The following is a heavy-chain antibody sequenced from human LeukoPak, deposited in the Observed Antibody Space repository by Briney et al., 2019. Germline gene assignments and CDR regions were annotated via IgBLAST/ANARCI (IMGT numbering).Heavy chain of an antibody. CDR1: GFTFSSYW. Sequence: PGGSLRLSCAASGFTFSSYWMVWFRQAPGKGLEWVANINQDGSEKNYVDSVKGRFTISRDNAKNSLYLQMNSLRAEDTAVYYCARVAEAAAFDYWGQGTLVTVSS. V-gene: IGHV3-7*01. CDR3: ARVAEAAAFDY. CDR2: INQDGSEK. J-gene: IGHJ4*02. D-gene: IGHD6-13*01.